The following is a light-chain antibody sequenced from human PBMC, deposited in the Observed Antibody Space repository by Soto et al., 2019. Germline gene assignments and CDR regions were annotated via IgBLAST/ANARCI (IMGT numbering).Light chain of an antibody. CDR2: GNN. J-gene: IGLJ1*01. Sequence: QSVLTQPPSVSGAPGQRVTISCTGSNSDIGGGYDVYWYQQPLPGTAPKLLIYGNNHRPSGVPDRFSGSKSGTSASLAITGLQAEDEADYYCQSFDSGLMEEVFGTGTKLTVL. CDR1: NSDIGGGYD. CDR3: QSFDSGLMEEV. V-gene: IGLV1-40*01.